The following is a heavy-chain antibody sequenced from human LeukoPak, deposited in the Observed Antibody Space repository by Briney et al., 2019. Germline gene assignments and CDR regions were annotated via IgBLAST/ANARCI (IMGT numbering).Heavy chain of an antibody. CDR1: GYRFSNYW. V-gene: IGHV5-51*01. D-gene: IGHD3-22*01. Sequence: AGESLEISCQGSGYRFSNYWIGWVRQMPGKGLEWMGIIYPADSDTRYSPSFQGQFTISADKSITTAYLHWSSLQASDTAMYYCARRASAYDSSGYHFDYWGQGTLVTVSS. CDR2: IYPADSDT. CDR3: ARRASAYDSSGYHFDY. J-gene: IGHJ4*02.